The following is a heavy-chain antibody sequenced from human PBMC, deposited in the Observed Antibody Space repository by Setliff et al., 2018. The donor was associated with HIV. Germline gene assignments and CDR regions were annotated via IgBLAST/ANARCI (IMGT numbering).Heavy chain of an antibody. V-gene: IGHV3-7*03. CDR1: GFTFSSYW. D-gene: IGHD3-16*01. CDR2: IKQDGSEK. J-gene: IGHJ5*02. Sequence: PGGSLRLSCAASGFTFSSYWMSWVRQAPGKGLEWVANIKQDGSEKYYVDSVKGRFTISRDNSNNILFLQMNSLLAEGTAVYYCAKGVKFLDPWGQGTLVTVSS. CDR3: AKGVKFLDP.